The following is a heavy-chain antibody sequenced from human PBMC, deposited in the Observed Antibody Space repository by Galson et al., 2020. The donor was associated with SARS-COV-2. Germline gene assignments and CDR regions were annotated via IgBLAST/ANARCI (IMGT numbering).Heavy chain of an antibody. J-gene: IGHJ4*02. CDR2: IFFTGST. Sequence: SETLSLTCTVSGGSISSTSYYWAWIRQPPGKGLEWIGLIFFTGSTYYTPSLKSRVTMSVDTSKNQFSLKLFSVTAADTAMYYCATGAVAGTGDWGQGTLVTVSS. CDR1: GGSISSTSYY. D-gene: IGHD6-19*01. CDR3: ATGAVAGTGD. V-gene: IGHV4-39*01.